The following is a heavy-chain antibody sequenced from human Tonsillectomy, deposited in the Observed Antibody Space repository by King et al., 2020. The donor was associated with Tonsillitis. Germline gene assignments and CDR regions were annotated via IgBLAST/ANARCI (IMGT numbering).Heavy chain of an antibody. Sequence: QLQESGPGLVKPSETLSLTCTVSGGSISSYYWSWIRQPPGKGLEWIGYIYYSGTTNYNPSLKSRVTISIDTSKNQFSLKLSSVTAADTAVYYCASVVYGYNDYWGQGTLVTVSS. J-gene: IGHJ4*02. D-gene: IGHD5-24*01. CDR3: ASVVYGYNDY. CDR1: GGSISSYY. CDR2: IYYSGTT. V-gene: IGHV4-59*08.